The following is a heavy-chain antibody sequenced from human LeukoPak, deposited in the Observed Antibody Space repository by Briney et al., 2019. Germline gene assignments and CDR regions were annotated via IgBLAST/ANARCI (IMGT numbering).Heavy chain of an antibody. D-gene: IGHD2-2*01. J-gene: IGHJ5*02. V-gene: IGHV1-8*01. CDR3: ARGHRIVVVPAAMYWFDP. CDR2: MNPNSGNT. Sequence: GASVKVSCKASGYTFTSYDINWVRQATGQGLEWKGWMNPNSGNTGYAQKFQGRVTMTRNTSISTAYMELSSLRSEDTAVYYCARGHRIVVVPAAMYWFDPWGQGTLVTVSS. CDR1: GYTFTSYD.